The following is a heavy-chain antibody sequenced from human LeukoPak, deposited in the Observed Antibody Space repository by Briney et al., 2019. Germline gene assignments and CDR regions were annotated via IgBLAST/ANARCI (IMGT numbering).Heavy chain of an antibody. J-gene: IGHJ1*01. CDR1: GGSISSISYY. Sequence: SETLSLTCTVSGGSISSISYYWGWIRQPPGKGLEWIGSIYYSGSTYYNPSLKGRVTISVDTSKNQFSLKLSSVTAADTAVYYCASRGGVVVPVPFQHWGQGTLVTVPS. D-gene: IGHD2-2*01. CDR2: IYYSGST. V-gene: IGHV4-39*01. CDR3: ASRGGVVVPVPFQH.